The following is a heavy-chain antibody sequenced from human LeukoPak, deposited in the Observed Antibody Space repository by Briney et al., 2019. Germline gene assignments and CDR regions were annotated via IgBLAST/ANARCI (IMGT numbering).Heavy chain of an antibody. Sequence: GGSLRLSCAASGFTFSSYAMTRVRQLPGKGPEWVANIRQDESERYFADSVKGRFTISRDNAKKSVYLHMSSLRAEDTALYYCARLSAYYYGSYFYYYMDVWGKGTTVTVSS. D-gene: IGHD3-10*01. CDR3: ARLSAYYYGSYFYYYMDV. J-gene: IGHJ6*03. CDR1: GFTFSSYA. CDR2: IRQDESER. V-gene: IGHV3-7*01.